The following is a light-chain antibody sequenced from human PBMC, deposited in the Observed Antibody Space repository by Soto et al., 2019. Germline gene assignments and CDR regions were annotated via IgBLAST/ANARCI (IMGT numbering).Light chain of an antibody. V-gene: IGLV2-14*01. J-gene: IGLJ1*01. Sequence: QSVLTQPASVSGSPGQSITISCTGTSIDVGAYNYVSWYQQHPDKAPKLLIYEVGNRPSGVSFRFSGSKSGNTASLTISGLQAEDEADYYCSSYTARGTRVFGTGTKLTVL. CDR1: SIDVGAYNY. CDR3: SSYTARGTRV. CDR2: EVG.